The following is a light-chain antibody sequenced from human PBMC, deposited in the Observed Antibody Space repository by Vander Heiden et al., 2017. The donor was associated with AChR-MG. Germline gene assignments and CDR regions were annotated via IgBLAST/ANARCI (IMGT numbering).Light chain of an antibody. CDR1: QSVSTY. CDR3: HQRNNWPLT. V-gene: IGKV3-11*01. CDR2: DAS. Sequence: ETVLTQSPATLSVSPGERVTLSCRASQSVSTYLAWYQQKPGQIPRLLIYDASYRASGVPVRFSGSGSGTDFTLTISSLEPEDFAVYYCHQRNNWPLTVGGGTKLEI. J-gene: IGKJ4*02.